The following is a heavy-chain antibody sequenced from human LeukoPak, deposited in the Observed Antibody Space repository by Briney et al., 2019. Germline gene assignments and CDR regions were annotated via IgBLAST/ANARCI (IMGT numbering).Heavy chain of an antibody. D-gene: IGHD2-2*01. CDR2: IIPIFGTA. V-gene: IGHV1-69*05. Sequence: SVKVSCKASGGTFSSYAISWVRQAPGQGLEWMGGIIPIFGTANYAQKFQGRVTITTDESTSTAYMELSSLRSEDTAVYYCARDRGHYGGQLGILDMDVWGKGTTVTVSS. CDR1: GGTFSSYA. CDR3: ARDRGHYGGQLGILDMDV. J-gene: IGHJ6*03.